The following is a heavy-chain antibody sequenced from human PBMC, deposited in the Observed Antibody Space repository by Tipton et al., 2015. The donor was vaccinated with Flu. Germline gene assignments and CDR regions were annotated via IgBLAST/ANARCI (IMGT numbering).Heavy chain of an antibody. CDR1: GGSFSNYY. V-gene: IGHV4-34*01. CDR3: ARSEFDY. J-gene: IGHJ4*02. CDR2: INHSGST. Sequence: TLSLTCAVYGGSFSNYYWSWIRQPPGRGLECIGEINHSGSTNYNPSLKSRVTISVVTSKSQFSLKLNSVTAADTAVYYCARSEFDYWGQGTLVTVSS.